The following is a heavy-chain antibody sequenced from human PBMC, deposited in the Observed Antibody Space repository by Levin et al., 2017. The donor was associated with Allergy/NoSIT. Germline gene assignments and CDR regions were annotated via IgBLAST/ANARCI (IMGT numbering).Heavy chain of an antibody. CDR3: ATFMDSSGWL. Sequence: ETLSLTCAASGFTFSSYNMNWVRQAPGKGLEWVSYIRSSSSPIYYADSVKGRFTISRDNAKNSLYLQMNSLRAEDTAVYYCATFMDSSGWLWGQGTLVTVSS. V-gene: IGHV3-48*01. J-gene: IGHJ4*02. D-gene: IGHD6-19*01. CDR1: GFTFSSYN. CDR2: IRSSSSPI.